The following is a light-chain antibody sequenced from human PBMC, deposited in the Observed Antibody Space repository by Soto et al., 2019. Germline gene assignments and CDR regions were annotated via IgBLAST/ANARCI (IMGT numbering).Light chain of an antibody. CDR1: QGISSY. CDR3: QQFNSYPRT. CDR2: AAS. V-gene: IGKV1-9*01. J-gene: IGKJ2*01. Sequence: DIQLTQSPSFLSASVGDRVTITCRASQGISSYLAWYQQKPGKAPKLLIYAASTLQSGVPSRFSGSGSGTEFTLTISSLQPEEFATYYCQQFNSYPRTFGQGTKLEIK.